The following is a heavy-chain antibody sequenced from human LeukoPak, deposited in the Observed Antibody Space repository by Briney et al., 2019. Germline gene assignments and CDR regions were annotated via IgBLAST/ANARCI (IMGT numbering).Heavy chain of an antibody. J-gene: IGHJ4*02. CDR2: VYYSEST. D-gene: IGHD1-26*01. CDR3: ARLSSGYYGDY. CDR1: GGSITSYY. Sequence: SETLSLTCTVSGGSITSYYWSWIRQPPGKGLEWIGFVYYSESTNYNPSLKSRVTISIDTSKNQFSLRLNSVTAADTAVYYCARLSSGYYGDYWGQGTLVTVSS. V-gene: IGHV4-59*08.